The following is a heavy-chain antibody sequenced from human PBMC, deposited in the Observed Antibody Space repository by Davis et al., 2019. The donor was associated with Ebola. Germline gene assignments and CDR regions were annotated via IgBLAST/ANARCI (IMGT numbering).Heavy chain of an antibody. CDR3: SRGEDGVGPGKY. V-gene: IGHV4-61*01. CDR1: GGSISSSSYY. CDR2: FYYSGNT. J-gene: IGHJ4*02. Sequence: PSETLSLTCTVSGGSISSSSYYWSWIRQPPGKGLEWIGYFYYSGNTNYNPSLKSRVTISLDASKNQFSLLLTSVTAADMAVYYCSRGEDGVGPGKYWGQGTLVTVSS. D-gene: IGHD1-26*01.